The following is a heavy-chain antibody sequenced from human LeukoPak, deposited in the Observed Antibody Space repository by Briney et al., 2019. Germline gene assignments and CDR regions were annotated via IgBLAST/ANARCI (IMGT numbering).Heavy chain of an antibody. CDR2: ISWDGGST. Sequence: GGSLRLSCAASGFTFDDYTMPWVRQAPGKGLEWVSLISWDGGSTYYADSVKGRFTISRDNSKNSLYLQMNSLRTEDTALYYCAKEASSTSFRDAFDIWGQGTMVTVSS. CDR3: AKEASSTSFRDAFDI. V-gene: IGHV3-43*01. CDR1: GFTFDDYT. J-gene: IGHJ3*02. D-gene: IGHD2-2*01.